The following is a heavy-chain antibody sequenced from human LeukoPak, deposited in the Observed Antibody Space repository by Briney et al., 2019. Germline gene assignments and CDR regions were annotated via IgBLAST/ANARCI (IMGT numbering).Heavy chain of an antibody. CDR3: ARDEYYYGSGSYYNGNFDY. D-gene: IGHD3-10*01. Sequence: ASVKVSCKASGGTFSSYAISWVRQAPGQGLEWMGGIIPIFGTANYAQKFQGRVTITADKSTSTAYMELSSLRSEDTAVYYCARDEYYYGSGSYYNGNFDYWGQGTLVTVSS. J-gene: IGHJ4*02. V-gene: IGHV1-69*06. CDR1: GGTFSSYA. CDR2: IIPIFGTA.